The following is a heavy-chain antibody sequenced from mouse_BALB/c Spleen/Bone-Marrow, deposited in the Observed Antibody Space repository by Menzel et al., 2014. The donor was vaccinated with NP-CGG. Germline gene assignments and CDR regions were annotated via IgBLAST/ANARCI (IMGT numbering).Heavy chain of an antibody. CDR3: ARLGRDYCDY. J-gene: IGHJ2*01. CDR1: GYAFTIYL. D-gene: IGHD4-1*01. V-gene: IGHV1-54*01. CDR2: INPGSGGS. Sequence: VHLVEPGAELVRPGTSVKVSCKASGYAFTIYLIEWIKQRPGQGLEWIGVINPGSGGSNYNEKFKGEATLTADKSSSTAYMQRSNLTSDDSAVYFWARLGRDYCDYGGQGTTLTVSS.